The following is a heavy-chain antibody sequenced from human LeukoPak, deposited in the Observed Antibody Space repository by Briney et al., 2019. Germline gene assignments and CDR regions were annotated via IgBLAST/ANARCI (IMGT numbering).Heavy chain of an antibody. V-gene: IGHV3-21*01. D-gene: IGHD3-10*01. CDR3: ARPYYYGSGSFRGMDV. CDR1: EFSLSTNG. J-gene: IGHJ6*02. Sequence: GGSLRLSCVASEFSLSTNGMHWVRQAPGKGLEWVSSISSSSNYIYYADSVKGRFTLSRDNAKNSLYLQMNSLRAEDTAVYYCARPYYYGSGSFRGMDVWGQGTTVTVSS. CDR2: ISSSSNYI.